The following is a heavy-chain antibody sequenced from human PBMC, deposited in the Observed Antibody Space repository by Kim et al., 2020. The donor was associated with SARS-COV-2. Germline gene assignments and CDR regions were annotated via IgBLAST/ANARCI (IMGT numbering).Heavy chain of an antibody. D-gene: IGHD3-9*01. CDR3: ARGILTGYPEYCDY. CDR2: ISSSSTI. V-gene: IGHV3-48*04. J-gene: IGHJ4*02. CDR1: GFTFSSYS. Sequence: GGSLRLSCAASGFTFSSYSMNWVRQAPGKGLEWVSYISSSSTIYYADSVKGRFTISRNNAKNSLYLQMNSLRAEDTAVYYCARGILTGYPEYCDYWGQGNLVTVSS.